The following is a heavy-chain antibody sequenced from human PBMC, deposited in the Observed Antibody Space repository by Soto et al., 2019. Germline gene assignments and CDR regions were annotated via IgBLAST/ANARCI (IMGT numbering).Heavy chain of an antibody. Sequence: PGGSLRLSCAASGFTFSDYYMSWIRQAPGKGLEWVSYISSSSSYTNYADSVKGRFTISRDNAKNSLYLQMNSLRAEDTAVYYCARDQHRYSGYDYVDYWGQGTLVTVSS. D-gene: IGHD5-12*01. J-gene: IGHJ4*02. CDR2: ISSSSSYT. V-gene: IGHV3-11*05. CDR3: ARDQHRYSGYDYVDY. CDR1: GFTFSDYY.